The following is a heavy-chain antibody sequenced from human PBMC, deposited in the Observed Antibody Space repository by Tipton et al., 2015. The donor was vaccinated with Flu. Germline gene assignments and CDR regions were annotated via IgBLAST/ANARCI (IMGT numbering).Heavy chain of an antibody. CDR1: GYTFTSYG. CDR3: ARESLQGVVGLYNGMDV. V-gene: IGHV1-18*01. Sequence: QVQLVQSGAEVKKPGASVRVSCKASGYTFTSYGITWVRQAPGQGLEWMGWISAYTGNTNYAQKFQGRVTMTTDTSTNTAFMELTSLRSDDTAVYYCARESLQGVVGLYNGMDVWGQGTKVTVSS. D-gene: IGHD3-10*01. J-gene: IGHJ6*02. CDR2: ISAYTGNT.